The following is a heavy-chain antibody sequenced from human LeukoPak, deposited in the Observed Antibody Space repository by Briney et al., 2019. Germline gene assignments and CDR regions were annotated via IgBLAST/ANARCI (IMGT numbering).Heavy chain of an antibody. V-gene: IGHV3-23*01. Sequence: PGGSLRLSCAASGFTFSNAWMSWVRQAPGKGLEWVSAISGSGGSTYYADSVKGWFTISRDNSKNTLYLQMNSLRAEDTAVYYCAKGGAYYDILTGYSRPMDVWGKGTTVTISS. D-gene: IGHD3-9*01. J-gene: IGHJ6*03. CDR2: ISGSGGST. CDR3: AKGGAYYDILTGYSRPMDV. CDR1: GFTFSNAW.